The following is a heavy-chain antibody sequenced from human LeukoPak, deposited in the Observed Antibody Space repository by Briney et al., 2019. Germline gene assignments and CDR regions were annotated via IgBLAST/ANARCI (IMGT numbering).Heavy chain of an antibody. CDR2: INANSGGT. V-gene: IGHV1-2*02. Sequence: ASVTVSCKASGYTFTVYYMHWVRQAPGQGLEWMGWINANSGGTSYAQKFQGRVTMTRDTSISTAYMELSRLRSDDTAVYYCARDRSDQPLSEYYFDYWGQGTLVTVSS. D-gene: IGHD2-2*01. CDR1: GYTFTVYY. J-gene: IGHJ4*02. CDR3: ARDRSDQPLSEYYFDY.